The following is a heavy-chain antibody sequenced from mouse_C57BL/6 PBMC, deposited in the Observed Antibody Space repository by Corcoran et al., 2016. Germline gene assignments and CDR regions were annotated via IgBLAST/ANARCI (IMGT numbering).Heavy chain of an antibody. CDR3: ARRITTVVGTDFDY. CDR1: GYTFTDYY. J-gene: IGHJ2*01. D-gene: IGHD1-1*01. CDR2: INPYNGGT. Sequence: EVQLQQSGPELVQPGASVKMSCKASGYTFTDYYMNWVKQSHGKSLEWIGVINPYNGGTSYNQKFKGKATLTVDKSSSTAYMELNSLTSEDSAVYYCARRITTVVGTDFDYWGQGTTLSVSS. V-gene: IGHV1-19*01.